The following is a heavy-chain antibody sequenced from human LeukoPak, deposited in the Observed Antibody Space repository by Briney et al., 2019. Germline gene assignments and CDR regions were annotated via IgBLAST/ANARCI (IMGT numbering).Heavy chain of an antibody. CDR2: ISAAGDT. Sequence: GGSQRLSCAASGFTFSSYDMHWVRQATGKGLEWVSAISAAGDTYYLDSVKGRFTISRENAKNSLYLQMNSLRAGDTAVYYCVALGDRIYWGQGTLVTVSS. CDR3: VALGDRIY. J-gene: IGHJ4*02. CDR1: GFTFSSYD. V-gene: IGHV3-13*01. D-gene: IGHD2-21*02.